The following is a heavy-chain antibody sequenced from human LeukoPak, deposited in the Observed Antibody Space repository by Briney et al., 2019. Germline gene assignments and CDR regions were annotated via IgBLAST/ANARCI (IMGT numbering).Heavy chain of an antibody. CDR2: INPNSGGT. D-gene: IGHD3-22*01. V-gene: IGHV1-2*02. Sequence: ASVKVSCKASGYTFTGYYMHWVRQAPGQGLEWMGWINPNSGGTNYAQKFQGRVTMTRDTSISTDYMELSRMRSADTAVYYCARAGVYYDSSGSKIDYWGQGTLVTVSS. CDR1: GYTFTGYY. CDR3: ARAGVYYDSSGSKIDY. J-gene: IGHJ4*02.